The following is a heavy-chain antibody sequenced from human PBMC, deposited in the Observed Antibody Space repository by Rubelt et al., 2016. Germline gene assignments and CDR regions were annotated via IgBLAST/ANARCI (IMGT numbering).Heavy chain of an antibody. CDR2: IYYSGTT. J-gene: IGHJ4*02. V-gene: IGHV4-34*11. D-gene: IGHD5-24*01. CDR3: ARDGRDGYNHFDY. CDR1: GGSFSGYY. Sequence: QVQLQQWGAGLLKPSETLSLTCAVYGGSFSGYYWSWIRQPPGKGLEWIGYIYYSGTTNYNPSLKSRVTLSLEPSKNQFSLKLSSVTAADTAVYYCARDGRDGYNHFDYWGQGTLVTVSS.